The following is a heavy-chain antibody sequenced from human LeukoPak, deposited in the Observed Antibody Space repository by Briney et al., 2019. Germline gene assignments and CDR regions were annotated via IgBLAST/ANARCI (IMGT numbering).Heavy chain of an antibody. D-gene: IGHD3-10*01. Sequence: PGGSLRLSCAASGFTFSRYWMRWVGQAPGKGLEGVVNIKNDGSEEYYVDSVKGRFTISRDNARNSLFLQMNSLTVEDTAVYYCARAIRGSAVDTGDRWGQGTLVTVSS. CDR2: IKNDGSEE. J-gene: IGHJ4*02. CDR3: ARAIRGSAVDTGDR. V-gene: IGHV3-7*01. CDR1: GFTFSRYW.